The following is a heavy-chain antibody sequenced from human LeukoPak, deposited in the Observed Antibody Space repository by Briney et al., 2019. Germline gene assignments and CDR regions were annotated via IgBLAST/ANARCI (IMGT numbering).Heavy chain of an antibody. V-gene: IGHV3-11*06. CDR2: ISSSSSYT. CDR1: GFTFSDYY. D-gene: IGHD2-15*01. CDR3: ATAEYCSGGSCSDYYYYGMDV. Sequence: GGSLRLSCAASGFTFSDYYMSWIRQAPGKGLEWVSYISSSSSYTNYADSVKGRFTISRDNAKNSLYLQMNSLRAEDTAVYYCATAEYCSGGSCSDYYYYGMDVWGKGTTATVSS. J-gene: IGHJ6*04.